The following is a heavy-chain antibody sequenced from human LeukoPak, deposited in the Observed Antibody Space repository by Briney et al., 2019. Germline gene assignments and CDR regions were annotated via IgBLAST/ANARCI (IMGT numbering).Heavy chain of an antibody. Sequence: PGGSLRLSCAASAFTFRNYGMHWVRQAPGKGLEWQAFITSDGYNKYYTDPVKGRFTISRDNSDNTLYLQMNSLRPEDTAVYYCAKELQPWFPFDDCGQGILVTVSS. CDR1: AFTFRNYG. CDR3: AKELQPWFPFDD. D-gene: IGHD3-10*01. CDR2: ITSDGYNK. J-gene: IGHJ4*02. V-gene: IGHV3-30*02.